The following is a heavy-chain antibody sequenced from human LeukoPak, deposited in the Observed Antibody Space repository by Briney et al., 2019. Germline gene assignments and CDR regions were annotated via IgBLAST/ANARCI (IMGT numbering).Heavy chain of an antibody. J-gene: IGHJ4*02. D-gene: IGHD3-22*01. V-gene: IGHV3-30-3*01. Sequence: PGGSLRLSCAASGFTFSSYAMHWVRQAPGKGLEWVAVISYDGSNKYYADSVKGRFTISRDNSRNTLYLQMNSLRAEDTAVYYCAKVGHVVVVPDYWGQGTLVTVSS. CDR1: GFTFSSYA. CDR3: AKVGHVVVVPDY. CDR2: ISYDGSNK.